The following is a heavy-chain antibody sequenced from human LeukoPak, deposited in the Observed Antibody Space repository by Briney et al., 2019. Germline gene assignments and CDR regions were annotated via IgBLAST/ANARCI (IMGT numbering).Heavy chain of an antibody. CDR2: TWHDGSNK. J-gene: IGHJ3*02. CDR1: GFTFRNYG. V-gene: IGHV3-30*02. D-gene: IGHD2-2*03. CDR3: ARVDDLDAFDM. Sequence: GGSLRLSCAASGFTFRNYGMHWVRQAPGKGLEWVAITWHDGSNKYYADSVKGRFTISRDNSKNTLYLQMNSLRGEDTAVYYCARVDDLDAFDMWGQGTMVTVSS.